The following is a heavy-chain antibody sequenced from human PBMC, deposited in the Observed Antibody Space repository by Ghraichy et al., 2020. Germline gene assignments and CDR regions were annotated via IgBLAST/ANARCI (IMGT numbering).Heavy chain of an antibody. D-gene: IGHD6-13*01. J-gene: IGHJ6*02. CDR1: GFSLSTSGMC. Sequence: SGPTLVKPTQTLTLTCTFSGFSLSTSGMCVSWIRQPPGKALEWLARIDWDDDKYYSTSLKTRLTISKDTSKNQVVLTMTNMDPVDTATYYCARVRIAAAGDYYYYGMDVWGQGTTVTVSS. V-gene: IGHV2-70*11. CDR3: ARVRIAAAGDYYYYGMDV. CDR2: IDWDDDK.